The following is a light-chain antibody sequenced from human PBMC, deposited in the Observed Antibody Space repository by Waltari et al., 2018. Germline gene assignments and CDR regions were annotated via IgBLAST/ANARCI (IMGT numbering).Light chain of an antibody. CDR2: GAS. Sequence: EIVLTQSPGTLSLSPGERATLSCRASQSVSSSYLAWYQQKPGQAPRLLTYGASSRATGIPDRFSGSGSGTDFTLTISRLEPEDFAVYYCXXXGSSPPLXFGGGTKVEIX. V-gene: IGKV3-20*01. J-gene: IGKJ4*01. CDR3: XXXGSSPPLX. CDR1: QSVSSSY.